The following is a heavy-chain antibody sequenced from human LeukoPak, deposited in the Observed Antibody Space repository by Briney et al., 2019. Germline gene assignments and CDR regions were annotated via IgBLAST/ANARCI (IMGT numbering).Heavy chain of an antibody. V-gene: IGHV3-66*01. CDR2: LYSGGSI. Sequence: GGSLRLSCAGSGFTVSSSYMSWVRQAPGKGLEWVSVLYSGGSIFYADSVKGRFTISRDISKNMLYLQMNSLRADDTAAYYCARGAISSWYEDWGQGTLVTVSS. J-gene: IGHJ4*02. D-gene: IGHD6-13*01. CDR1: GFTVSSSY. CDR3: ARGAISSWYED.